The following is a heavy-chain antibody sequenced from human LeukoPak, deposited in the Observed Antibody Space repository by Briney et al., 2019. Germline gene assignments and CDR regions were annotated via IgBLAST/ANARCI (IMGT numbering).Heavy chain of an antibody. D-gene: IGHD1-14*01. CDR1: GGSISSYY. V-gene: IGHV4-59*01. CDR3: AREAGISLVDY. CDR2: IYYSGST. Sequence: SETLSLTCTVSGGSISSYYWSWIRQPPGKGLEWVGYIYYSGSTSYNPSLKSRVTISVDTSKNQFSLKLSSVTAADTAVYYCAREAGISLVDYWGQGTLVTVSS. J-gene: IGHJ4*02.